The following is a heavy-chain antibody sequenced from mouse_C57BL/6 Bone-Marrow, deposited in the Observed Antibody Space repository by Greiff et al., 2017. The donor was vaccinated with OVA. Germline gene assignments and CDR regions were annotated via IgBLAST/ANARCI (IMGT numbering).Heavy chain of an antibody. CDR3: ASRRGRRWYFDV. CDR2: IYPRSGNT. V-gene: IGHV1-81*01. CDR1: GYTFTSSG. D-gene: IGHD1-2*01. J-gene: IGHJ1*03. Sequence: QVQLKQSGAELARPGASVKLSCKASGYTFTSSGISWVKQRTGQGLEWIGEIYPRSGNTYYNEKFKGKATLTADKSSSTAYMELRSLTSEDSAVYFCASRRGRRWYFDVWGTGTTVTVSS.